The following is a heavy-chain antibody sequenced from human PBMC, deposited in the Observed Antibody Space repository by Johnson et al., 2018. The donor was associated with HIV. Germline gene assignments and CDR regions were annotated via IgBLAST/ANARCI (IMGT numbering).Heavy chain of an antibody. V-gene: IGHV3-64*01. D-gene: IGHD1-26*01. Sequence: VQLVESGGGVVQPGGSLTLSCAASGFTFTNAWMSWVRQAPGKGLEWIGRISSNGGRTYYANSVKGRFTISRDNSKNTLYLQMNSLRPEDTALYFCARDSGAPGNDAFDIWGQGTMVTISS. CDR1: GFTFTNAW. CDR3: ARDSGAPGNDAFDI. CDR2: ISSNGGRT. J-gene: IGHJ3*02.